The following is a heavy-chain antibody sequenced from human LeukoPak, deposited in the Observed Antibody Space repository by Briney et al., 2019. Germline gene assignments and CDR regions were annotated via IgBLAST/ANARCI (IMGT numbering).Heavy chain of an antibody. Sequence: GESLKISCQIFGYNFRSLWVGWVRQRPGEGLEWMGTIYPGNSDAEYSPSFQGQVTISADKSIATAYLQWSSLKASDTAMYYCARGNHCGSTSCALDYWGQGTLVTVSS. CDR1: GYNFRSLW. CDR3: ARGNHCGSTSCALDY. D-gene: IGHD2-2*01. CDR2: IYPGNSDA. V-gene: IGHV5-51*01. J-gene: IGHJ4*02.